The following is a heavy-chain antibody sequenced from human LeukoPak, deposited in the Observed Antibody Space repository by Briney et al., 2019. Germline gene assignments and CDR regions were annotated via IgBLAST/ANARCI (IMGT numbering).Heavy chain of an antibody. Sequence: GRSLRLSCAASGFTFSSYGMHWVRQAPGKGPEWVAVISYDGSNKYYADPVKGRFTISRDNSKNTLYLQMNSLRAEDTAVYYCAKLSGSYTGPFDYWGQGTLVTVSS. D-gene: IGHD1-26*01. CDR3: AKLSGSYTGPFDY. CDR2: ISYDGSNK. V-gene: IGHV3-30*18. J-gene: IGHJ4*02. CDR1: GFTFSSYG.